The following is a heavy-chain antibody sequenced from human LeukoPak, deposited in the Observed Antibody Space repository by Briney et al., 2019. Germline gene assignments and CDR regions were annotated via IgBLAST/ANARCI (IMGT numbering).Heavy chain of an antibody. CDR1: GYSFSNYW. CDR2: IYPGNSDT. J-gene: IGHJ4*02. V-gene: IGHV5-51*01. Sequence: GESLRISCKGSGYSFSNYWISWVRQMPGKGLEWMGIIYPGNSDTTYSPSFQGQATISADKSISTACLQWSSLKASDTAMYYCARRSGGGKEFDYWGQGTLVTVSA. D-gene: IGHD4-23*01. CDR3: ARRSGGGKEFDY.